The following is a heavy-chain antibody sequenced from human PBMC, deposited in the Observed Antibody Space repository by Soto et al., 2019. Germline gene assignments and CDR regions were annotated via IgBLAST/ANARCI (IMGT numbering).Heavy chain of an antibody. CDR1: GYTFTGYY. V-gene: IGHV1-2*02. D-gene: IGHD3-3*01. J-gene: IGHJ2*01. CDR2: INPNSGGT. CDR3: ARVRESFSRLWYFDL. Sequence: ASVKVSCKASGYTFTGYYMHWVRQAPGQGLEWMGWINPNSGGTNYAQKFQGRVTMIRDTSISTAYMELSRLRSDDTAVYYCARVRESFSRLWYFDLWGRGTLVTVSS.